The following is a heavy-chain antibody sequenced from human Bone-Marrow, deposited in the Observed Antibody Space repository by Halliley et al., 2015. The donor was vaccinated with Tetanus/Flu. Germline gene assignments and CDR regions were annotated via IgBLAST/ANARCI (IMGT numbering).Heavy chain of an antibody. Sequence: SLRLSCVGSGFTFRNYAMNWVRQAPGKGLEWVSGIAGSGGSTYYADSVKGRFTISGDNSRDTLYLQMNSLRADDTAVYYCAKVHYYDSAAYYSTYYYGMDVWGQGTTVTVSS. CDR1: GFTFRNYA. D-gene: IGHD3-22*01. CDR2: IAGSGGST. CDR3: AKVHYYDSAAYYSTYYYGMDV. V-gene: IGHV3-23*01. J-gene: IGHJ6*02.